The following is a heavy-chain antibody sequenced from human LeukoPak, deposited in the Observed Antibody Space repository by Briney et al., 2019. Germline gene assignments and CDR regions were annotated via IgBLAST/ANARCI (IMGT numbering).Heavy chain of an antibody. CDR2: IYYSGST. J-gene: IGHJ5*02. CDR3: ARDKTCDGGSCYANWFDT. Sequence: PSQTLSLTCTVSGGSISSGGYYWSWIRQHPGKGLEWIGYIYYSGSTYYNPSLKSRVTISVDTSKNQFSLKLSSVTAADTAVYYCARDKTCDGGSCYANWFDTWGQGTLVTVSS. V-gene: IGHV4-31*03. CDR1: GGSISSGGYY. D-gene: IGHD2-15*01.